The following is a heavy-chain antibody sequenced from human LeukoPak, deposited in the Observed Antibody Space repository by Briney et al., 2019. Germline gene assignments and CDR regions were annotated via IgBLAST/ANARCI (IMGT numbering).Heavy chain of an antibody. CDR3: AELGITMIGGV. CDR1: GFSFSDHH. Sequence: GGSLRLSCAASGFSFSDHHMGWVRQAPGKGLEWVSHISSSGSTIYYADSVKGRFTISRDNAKNSLYLQMNSLRAEDTAVYYCAELGITMIGGVWGKGTTVTISS. CDR2: ISSSGSTI. V-gene: IGHV3-11*04. D-gene: IGHD3-10*02. J-gene: IGHJ6*04.